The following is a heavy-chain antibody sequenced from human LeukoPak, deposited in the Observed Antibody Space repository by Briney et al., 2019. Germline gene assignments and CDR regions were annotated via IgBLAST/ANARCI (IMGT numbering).Heavy chain of an antibody. CDR2: IKQDGSEK. CDR3: ARYIAGANWFDP. Sequence: GGSLRLSCAASGFTFSSYWMSWGRQAPGKGLEWVCNIKQDGSEKYYVDSVKGRFTISRDNAKNSLYLQMNSLRAEDTAVYYCARYIAGANWFDPWGQGTLVTVSS. CDR1: GFTFSSYW. J-gene: IGHJ5*02. V-gene: IGHV3-7*03. D-gene: IGHD5-12*01.